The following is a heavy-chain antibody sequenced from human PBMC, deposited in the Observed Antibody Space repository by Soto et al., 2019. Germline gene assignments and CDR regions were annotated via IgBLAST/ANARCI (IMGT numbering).Heavy chain of an antibody. CDR2: IWYDGSNK. D-gene: IGHD1-1*01. V-gene: IGHV3-33*01. Sequence: GGSLRLSCAASGFTFSSYGMHWVRQAPGKGLEWVAVIWYDGSNKYYADSVKGRFTISRDNSKNTLYLQMNSLRAEDTAVYYCARAGWDWNDAGDPFDYWGQGTLVTVSS. J-gene: IGHJ4*02. CDR3: ARAGWDWNDAGDPFDY. CDR1: GFTFSSYG.